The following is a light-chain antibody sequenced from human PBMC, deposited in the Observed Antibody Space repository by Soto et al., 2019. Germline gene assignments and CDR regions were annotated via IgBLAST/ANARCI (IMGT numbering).Light chain of an antibody. J-gene: IGKJ4*01. V-gene: IGKV1-5*03. CDR2: KAS. CDR3: LQDYSFPRT. Sequence: DIQMTQSPSTLSGSVGDRVTITCRASQTISSWLAWYQQKPGKAPKLLIYKASTLKSGVPSRFSGSGSGTDFTLTISSLQPEDFATYYCLQDYSFPRTFGGGTKVDI. CDR1: QTISSW.